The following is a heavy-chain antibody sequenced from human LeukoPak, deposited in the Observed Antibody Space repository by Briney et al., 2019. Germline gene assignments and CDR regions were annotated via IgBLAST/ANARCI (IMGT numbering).Heavy chain of an antibody. CDR3: AKDGTSTDDY. J-gene: IGHJ4*02. CDR2: ISGNNDNP. D-gene: IGHD2-2*01. V-gene: IGHV1-18*01. CDR1: GYTFSNFG. Sequence: GASVKVSCKTSGYTFSNFGISWVRQAPGQGLEWMGWISGNNDNPNYGQKFQGRFTVTTDSSTSTAYMELRNLRSDDTDVYYCAKDGTSTDDYWGQGTLVTVSS.